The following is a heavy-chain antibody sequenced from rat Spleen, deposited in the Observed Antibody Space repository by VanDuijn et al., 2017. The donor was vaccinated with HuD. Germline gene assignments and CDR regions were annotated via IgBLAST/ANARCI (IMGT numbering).Heavy chain of an antibody. Sequence: EVQLVETGGGLVQPGESLKLSCVASGFTFSSYWMYWIRQAPGEGLEWISSISPDGGSTYYPDSVKGRFTISRDNAENTVYLQMNSLRSEDTATYYCARHSLYYYSRYIHEYFDNWGQGVMVTVSS. D-gene: IGHD1-2*01. V-gene: IGHV5-58*01. J-gene: IGHJ2*01. CDR3: ARHSLYYYSRYIHEYFDN. CDR1: GFTFSSYW. CDR2: ISPDGGST.